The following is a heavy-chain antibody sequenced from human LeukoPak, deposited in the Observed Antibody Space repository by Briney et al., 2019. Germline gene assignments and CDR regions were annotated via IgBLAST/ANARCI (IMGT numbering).Heavy chain of an antibody. CDR3: ARSSYDSSGYYSPFDY. Sequence: ASVKVSCKASGYTFTSYDINWMRQATGQGLEWMGWMNPNSGNTGYAQKFQGRVTITRNTSISTAYMELSSLRSEDTAVYYCARSSYDSSGYYSPFDYWGQGTLVTVSS. V-gene: IGHV1-8*03. CDR2: MNPNSGNT. D-gene: IGHD3-22*01. J-gene: IGHJ4*02. CDR1: GYTFTSYD.